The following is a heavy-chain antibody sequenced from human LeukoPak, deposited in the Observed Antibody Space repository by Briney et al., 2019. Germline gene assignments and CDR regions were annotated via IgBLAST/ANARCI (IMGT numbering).Heavy chain of an antibody. Sequence: GASVKVSCKASGYTFTGYYLHWVRQAPGQGLEWMGRINPNSGGSNNAQKFQGRVTMTRDTSISTAYMELSRLRSDDTAVYYCARVASSGWYDLYYFDYWGQGTLVTASS. D-gene: IGHD6-19*01. V-gene: IGHV1-2*06. CDR1: GYTFTGYY. CDR2: INPNSGGS. CDR3: ARVASSGWYDLYYFDY. J-gene: IGHJ4*02.